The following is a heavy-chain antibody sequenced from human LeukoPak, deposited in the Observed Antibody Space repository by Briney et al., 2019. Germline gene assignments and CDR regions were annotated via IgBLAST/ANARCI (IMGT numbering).Heavy chain of an antibody. D-gene: IGHD5-12*01. CDR1: GFTFSSYW. Sequence: PGGSLRLSCAASGFTFSSYWMSWVRQAPGKGLEWVANIKEDGSAKYYVDSVKGRFTISRDNAKTSLYLQMNGLRAEDTAVYYCARVGIVATIGGGLDCWGQGTLVTVSS. CDR3: ARVGIVATIGGGLDC. V-gene: IGHV3-7*01. CDR2: IKEDGSAK. J-gene: IGHJ4*02.